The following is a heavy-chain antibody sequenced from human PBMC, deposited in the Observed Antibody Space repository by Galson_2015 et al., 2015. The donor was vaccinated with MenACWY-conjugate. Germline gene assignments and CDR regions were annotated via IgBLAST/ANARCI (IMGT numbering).Heavy chain of an antibody. CDR3: AREDTYSYYFEF. J-gene: IGHJ4*02. V-gene: IGHV3-33*01. D-gene: IGHD1-26*01. CDR2: IWFDGSYE. Sequence: SLRLSCAASGLSFSHYGIHWVRQAPGLGLEWVAAIWFDGSYEYYADSVRGRFTISRDNSRDTAYLQMNSLRADDTAVYYCAREDTYSYYFEFWGQGTQVTVSS. CDR1: GLSFSHYG.